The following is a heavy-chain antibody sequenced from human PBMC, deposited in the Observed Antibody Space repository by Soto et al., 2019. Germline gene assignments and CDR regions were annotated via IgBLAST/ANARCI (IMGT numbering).Heavy chain of an antibody. D-gene: IGHD2-21*01. Sequence: GGSLRLSCAASGFTFSSYALNWVRQAPGRGLEWVAEISGSGTSTYYAPSVKGRFIISSDSSKNTLYLRMYSLRAEDTAMYYCAKSLSALFSLGDFKYWGQGALVTVSS. CDR2: ISGSGTST. V-gene: IGHV3-23*01. CDR1: GFTFSSYA. J-gene: IGHJ4*02. CDR3: AKSLSALFSLGDFKY.